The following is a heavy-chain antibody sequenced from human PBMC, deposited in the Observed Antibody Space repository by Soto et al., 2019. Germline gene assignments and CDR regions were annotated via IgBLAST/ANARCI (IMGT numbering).Heavy chain of an antibody. J-gene: IGHJ4*02. V-gene: IGHV3-30*03. CDR3: ARVAY. CDR1: GFTISSYG. Sequence: GGSLRLSWAAAGFTISSYGMHWVRQAPGKGLEWVAVISYDGSNKYYADSVKGRFIISRDNAQNSLFLQMNTLRPEDTAMYYCARVAYWGPGTQVTVSS. CDR2: ISYDGSNK.